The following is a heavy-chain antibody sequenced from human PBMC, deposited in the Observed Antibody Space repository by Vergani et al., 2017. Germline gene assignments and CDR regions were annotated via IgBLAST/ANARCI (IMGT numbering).Heavy chain of an antibody. CDR3: AGGTTGWFDP. D-gene: IGHD4-17*01. J-gene: IGHJ5*02. CDR2: IYYSGST. V-gene: IGHV4-39*01. Sequence: QLQLQESGPGLVKPSETLSLTCTVAGGSISSSSYYWGWIRQPPGKGLEWIGCIYYSGSTYYNPSLKSRVTISVDTSKNQFSLKLSSVTAADTAVYYCAGGTTGWFDPWGQGTLVTVSS. CDR1: GGSISSSSYY.